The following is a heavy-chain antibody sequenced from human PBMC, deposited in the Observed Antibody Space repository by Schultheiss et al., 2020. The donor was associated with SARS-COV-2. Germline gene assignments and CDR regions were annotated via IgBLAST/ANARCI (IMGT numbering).Heavy chain of an antibody. D-gene: IGHD4-17*01. V-gene: IGHV4-34*01. CDR2: IYHSGST. CDR3: ARGPDYGDYGV. CDR1: GGSFSGYY. J-gene: IGHJ6*02. Sequence: SETLSLTCAVYGGSFSGYYWSWIRQPPGKGLEWIGSIYHSGSTNYNPSLKSRVTISVDTSKNQFSLKLSSVTAADTAVYYCARGPDYGDYGVWGQGTTVTVSS.